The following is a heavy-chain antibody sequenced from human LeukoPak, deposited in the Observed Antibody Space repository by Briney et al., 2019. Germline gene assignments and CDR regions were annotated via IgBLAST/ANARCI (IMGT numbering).Heavy chain of an antibody. CDR3: ARLALTAIPYYYYGMDV. CDR2: ISAYNGNT. D-gene: IGHD5-18*01. J-gene: IGHJ6*02. Sequence: ASVKVSCKASGYTLTSYGISWVRQAPGQGLEWMGWISAYNGNTNYAQKLQGRVTMTTDTSTSTAYMELRSLRSDDTAVNYCARLALTAIPYYYYGMDVWGQGTTVTVSS. CDR1: GYTLTSYG. V-gene: IGHV1-18*01.